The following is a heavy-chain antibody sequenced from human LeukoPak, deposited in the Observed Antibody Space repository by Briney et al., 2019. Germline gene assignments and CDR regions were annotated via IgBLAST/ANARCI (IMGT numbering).Heavy chain of an antibody. CDR3: AKRGGGTMFAFDI. CDR2: ISDIGIGT. J-gene: IGHJ3*02. D-gene: IGHD3-10*02. CDR1: GFIFSNYV. Sequence: GGSLRLSCAASGFIFSNYVMGWVRQAPGKGLELVSSISDIGIGTYYADSVKGRFTIFRDNSKNILYLRMNSLRAEDTAIYYCAKRGGGTMFAFDIWGQGTMVTVSS. V-gene: IGHV3-23*01.